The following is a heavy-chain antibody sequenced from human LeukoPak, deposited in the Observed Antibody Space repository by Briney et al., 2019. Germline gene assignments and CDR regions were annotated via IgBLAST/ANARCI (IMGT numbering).Heavy chain of an antibody. CDR1: GFTFSSYG. D-gene: IGHD6-19*01. CDR3: AKALGSSGWFYFDY. Sequence: GGSLRLSCAASGFTFSSYGMSWVRQAPGKGLEWVSSISGSGGSTYYADSVKGRFTISRDNSKNTLYLQMNSLRAEDTAVYYCAKALGSSGWFYFDYWGQGTLVTVSS. V-gene: IGHV3-23*01. J-gene: IGHJ4*02. CDR2: ISGSGGST.